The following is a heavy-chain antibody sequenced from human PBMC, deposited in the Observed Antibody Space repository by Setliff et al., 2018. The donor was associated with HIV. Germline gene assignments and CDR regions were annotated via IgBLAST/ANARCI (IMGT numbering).Heavy chain of an antibody. CDR2: IYYSGNT. CDR3: ARVPRITTLRNAFDI. Sequence: SETLSLTCAVSGGSISSSNWWSWVRQPPGKGLEWIGYIYYSGNTHYNPSLKSRVTMSVDTSKNQFSLKLSSVTAADTAIYYCARVPRITTLRNAFDIWGQGTMVTVSS. CDR1: GGSISSSNW. J-gene: IGHJ3*02. V-gene: IGHV4-4*02. D-gene: IGHD3-3*01.